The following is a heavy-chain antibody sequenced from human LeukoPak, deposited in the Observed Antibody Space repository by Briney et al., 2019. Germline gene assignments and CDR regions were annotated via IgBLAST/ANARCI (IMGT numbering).Heavy chain of an antibody. CDR1: GFSLSTSGVG. V-gene: IGHV2-5*02. CDR2: IYWDDDK. J-gene: IGHJ5*02. CDR3: AHSPSFA. Sequence: SGPTLVNPTQTLTLTCTFSGFSLSTSGVGVGWIRQPPGKALEWLALIYWDDDKRYSPSLKSRLIITKDTSKNQVVLTMTNMDPLDTATYYCAHSPSFAWGQGTLVTVSS. D-gene: IGHD3-3*01.